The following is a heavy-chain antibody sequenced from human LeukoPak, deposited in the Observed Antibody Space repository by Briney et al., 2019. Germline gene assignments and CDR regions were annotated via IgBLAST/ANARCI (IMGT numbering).Heavy chain of an antibody. CDR2: IYTSGST. CDR1: GGSISSYY. CDR3: AIDSSGWFGGGWFDP. V-gene: IGHV4-4*07. J-gene: IGHJ5*02. D-gene: IGHD6-19*01. Sequence: PSETLSLTCTVSGGSISSYYWSWVRQPAGKGLEWIGRIYTSGSTNYNPSLKSRVTMSVDTSKNQFSLKLSPVTAADTAVYYCAIDSSGWFGGGWFDPWGQGTLVTVSS.